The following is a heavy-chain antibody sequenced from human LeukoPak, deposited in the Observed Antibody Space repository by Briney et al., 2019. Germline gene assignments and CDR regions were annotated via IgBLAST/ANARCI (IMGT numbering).Heavy chain of an antibody. V-gene: IGHV3-30*02. D-gene: IGHD2-2*01. CDR3: AKGGWDIVVVPAAIIEDYFDY. Sequence: GGSLRLSCAASGFTFSSYGMHWVRQAPGKGLEWVAFIRYDGSNKYYADSVKGRFTISRDNSKNTLYLQMNSLRAEDTAVYYCAKGGWDIVVVPAAIIEDYFDYWGQGTLVTVSS. CDR1: GFTFSSYG. J-gene: IGHJ4*02. CDR2: IRYDGSNK.